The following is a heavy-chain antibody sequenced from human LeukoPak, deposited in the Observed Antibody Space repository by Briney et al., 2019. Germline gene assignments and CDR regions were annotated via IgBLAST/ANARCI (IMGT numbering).Heavy chain of an antibody. V-gene: IGHV4-59*01. CDR1: GGSISSYY. CDR3: ARNTDYGGWYES. J-gene: IGHJ5*01. CDR2: IYYSGST. D-gene: IGHD2-21*01. Sequence: SETLSLTCTVSGGSISSYYWSWIRQPPGKGLEWIGYIYYSGSTNYNPSLKSRVTISVDTSKNQFSLKLSSVTAADTAVYYCARNTDYGGWYESWGQGTLVTVSS.